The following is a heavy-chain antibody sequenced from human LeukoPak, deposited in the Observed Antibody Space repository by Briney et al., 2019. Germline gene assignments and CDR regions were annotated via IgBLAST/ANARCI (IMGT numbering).Heavy chain of an antibody. V-gene: IGHV3-9*01. CDR2: ISWNSGSI. J-gene: IGHJ4*02. Sequence: QPGRSLRLSCAASGFTFDDYAMHWVWQAPGKGLEWVSGISWNSGSIGYADSVKGRFTISRDNAKNSLYLQMNSLRAEDTALYYCAKDSSSGYYYRYFDYWGQGTLVTVSS. CDR1: GFTFDDYA. CDR3: AKDSSSGYYYRYFDY. D-gene: IGHD3-22*01.